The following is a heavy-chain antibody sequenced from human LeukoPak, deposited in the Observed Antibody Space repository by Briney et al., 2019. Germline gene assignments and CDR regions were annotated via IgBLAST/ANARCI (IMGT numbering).Heavy chain of an antibody. Sequence: SETLSLTCAVYGGSFSGYYWSWIRQPPGKGLEWVGEINHSGSTNYNPSLKSRVTISVDTSKNQFSLKLSSVTAADTAVYYCARSPIVLRFLEWYNWFDPWGQGTLVTVSS. J-gene: IGHJ5*02. CDR1: GGSFSGYY. CDR3: ARSPIVLRFLEWYNWFDP. V-gene: IGHV4-34*01. CDR2: INHSGST. D-gene: IGHD3-3*01.